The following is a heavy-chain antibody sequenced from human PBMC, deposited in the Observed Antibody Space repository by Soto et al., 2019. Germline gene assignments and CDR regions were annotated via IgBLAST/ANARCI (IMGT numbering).Heavy chain of an antibody. J-gene: IGHJ4*02. Sequence: EVQLVESGGGLVQPGGSLRLSCAASGFTFSSCWMSWVRQAPGKGLEWVANIKQDGSEKYYVDSVKGRFTISRDNAKNSLYLQMNSLRAEDTAVYYCARGSSSSGFDCWGQGTLVTVSS. CDR2: IKQDGSEK. CDR1: GFTFSSCW. V-gene: IGHV3-7*04. CDR3: ARGSSSSGFDC. D-gene: IGHD6-6*01.